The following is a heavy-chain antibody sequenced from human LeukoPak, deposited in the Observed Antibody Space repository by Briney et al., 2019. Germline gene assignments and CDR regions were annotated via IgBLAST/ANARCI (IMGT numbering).Heavy chain of an antibody. CDR2: IYYSGST. CDR3: ARLVYYGSGSYHYYFDY. CDR1: GGSISSNNYY. J-gene: IGHJ4*02. D-gene: IGHD3-10*01. Sequence: SETLSLTCTVSGGSISSNNYYWGWIRQPPGKGLEWIGTIYYSGSTYYNPSLKSRVTISVDTSKSQFSLKLSSVTAADTAVYYCARLVYYGSGSYHYYFDYWGQGTLVTVSS. V-gene: IGHV4-39*01.